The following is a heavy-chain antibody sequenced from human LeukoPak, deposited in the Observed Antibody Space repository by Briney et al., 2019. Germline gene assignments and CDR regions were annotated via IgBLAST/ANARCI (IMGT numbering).Heavy chain of an antibody. D-gene: IGHD6-13*01. J-gene: IGHJ4*02. V-gene: IGHV4-39*01. CDR3: ARLPSGTFDY. CDR2: IYYSGNT. Sequence: SETLSLTCTVSGGSINSGTYYWGWGRQPPGKGLEWIGTIYYSGNTSYNPSLKSRVTISIDTSKNQFSLKLSSGTAADTAVYYCARLPSGTFDYWGEGTLVTVSS. CDR1: GGSINSGTYY.